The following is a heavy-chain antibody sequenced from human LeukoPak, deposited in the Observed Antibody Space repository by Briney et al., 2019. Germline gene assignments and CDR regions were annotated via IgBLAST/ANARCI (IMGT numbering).Heavy chain of an antibody. CDR3: ARLVGYSYGFENPMDV. CDR1: GYSFTSYW. D-gene: IGHD5-18*01. J-gene: IGHJ6*03. V-gene: IGHV5-51*01. Sequence: HGESLKISCKGSGYSFTSYWIGWVRQMPGKGLEWMGIIYPGDSDTRYSPSFQGQVTISADKSISTAYLQWSSLKASDTAMYYCARLVGYSYGFENPMDVWGKGTTVTVSS. CDR2: IYPGDSDT.